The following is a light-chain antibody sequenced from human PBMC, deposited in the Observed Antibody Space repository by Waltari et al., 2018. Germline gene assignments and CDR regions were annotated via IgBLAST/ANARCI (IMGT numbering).Light chain of an antibody. CDR3: QMHVRLPVT. Sequence: EIVLTQSPGTLSLSPGERATLSCRASQSVGRYLAWYQQKPGQAPRLLIYDASTRTTGIPDRFRGSGYGTDFSLTISRVEPEDFAVYYCQMHVRLPVTFGQGTKVEVK. CDR1: QSVGRY. J-gene: IGKJ1*01. V-gene: IGKV3-20*01. CDR2: DAS.